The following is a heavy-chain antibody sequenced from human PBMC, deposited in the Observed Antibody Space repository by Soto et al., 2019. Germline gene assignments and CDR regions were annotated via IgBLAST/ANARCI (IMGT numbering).Heavy chain of an antibody. CDR1: GGSIKNHY. CDR3: ASANWYFDY. D-gene: IGHD7-27*01. J-gene: IGHJ4*02. V-gene: IGHV4-59*11. CDR2: IDYTGAT. Sequence: QVQLQESGPGLVKPSETLSLTCTVSGGSIKNHYWCWIRQPPGKGLEWIGYIDYTGATNYSPSRPRRLTKSVDTSKNQFSLTLTSLTAADTAIYYCASANWYFDYWGQGTLVTVSS.